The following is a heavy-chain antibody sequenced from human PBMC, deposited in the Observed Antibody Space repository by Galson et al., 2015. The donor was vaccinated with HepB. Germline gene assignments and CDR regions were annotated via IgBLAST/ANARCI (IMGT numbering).Heavy chain of an antibody. Sequence: ETLSLTCTVSGGSISSSSYYWGWIRQPPGKGLEWIGSIYYSGSTYCNPSLKSRVTISVDTSKNQFSLKLSSVTAADTAVYYCARPGRLWPRTNDAFDIWGQGTMVTVSS. CDR3: ARPGRLWPRTNDAFDI. CDR1: GGSISSSSYY. D-gene: IGHD2-21*01. V-gene: IGHV4-39*01. CDR2: IYYSGST. J-gene: IGHJ3*02.